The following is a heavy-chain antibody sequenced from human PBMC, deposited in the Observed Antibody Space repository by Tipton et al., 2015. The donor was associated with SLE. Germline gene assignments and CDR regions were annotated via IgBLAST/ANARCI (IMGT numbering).Heavy chain of an antibody. CDR3: AREGMSAAVNPLDY. D-gene: IGHD3-22*01. J-gene: IGHJ4*02. CDR2: ITPVFQTP. Sequence: QVQLVQSGAEVKKPGSSVKVSCKTSGSSFNTYTLNWVRQAPGQGLEWVGGITPVFQTPNYAPKFQGRVSITTDESTSTVFLELTSLRSDDTAVYFCAREGMSAAVNPLDYWSQGTLVTVSS. V-gene: IGHV1-69*01. CDR1: GSSFNTYT.